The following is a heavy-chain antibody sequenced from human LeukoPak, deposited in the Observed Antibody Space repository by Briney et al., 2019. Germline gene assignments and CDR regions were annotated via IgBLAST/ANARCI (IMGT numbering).Heavy chain of an antibody. J-gene: IGHJ4*02. CDR3: VKDYRSGGSGSYFFGD. CDR2: IISSGDYT. Sequence: PGGSLRLSCADTAFTFSTYRMKWVRQAPGKGLEWVSGIISSGDYTYYADSVKGRYTISRDNSKNTLYLQMNSLRAEDTAVYYCVKDYRSGGSGSYFFGDWGQGTLVTVSS. CDR1: AFTFSTYR. D-gene: IGHD3-10*01. V-gene: IGHV3-23*01.